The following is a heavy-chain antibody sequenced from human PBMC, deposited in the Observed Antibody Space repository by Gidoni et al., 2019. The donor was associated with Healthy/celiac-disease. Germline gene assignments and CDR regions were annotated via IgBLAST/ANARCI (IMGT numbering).Heavy chain of an antibody. Sequence: EVQLVESGGGLVQPGRSLRLSCAASGFTSDDYAMHWVRQAAGKGLEWVSSISWNSGSIGYADSVKGRFTISRDNAKNSLYLKMNSLRAEDTALYYCAKDRGAHIVVVTASIDYWGQGTLVTVSS. CDR1: GFTSDDYA. J-gene: IGHJ4*02. D-gene: IGHD2-21*02. CDR2: ISWNSGSI. V-gene: IGHV3-9*02. CDR3: AKDRGAHIVVVTASIDY.